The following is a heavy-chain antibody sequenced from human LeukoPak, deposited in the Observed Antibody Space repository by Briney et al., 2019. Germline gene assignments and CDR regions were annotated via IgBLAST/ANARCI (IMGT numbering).Heavy chain of an antibody. CDR2: IKQDGSEK. CDR3: ARPHLWFGELYFDY. D-gene: IGHD3-10*01. CDR1: GFTFSSYW. J-gene: IGHJ4*02. V-gene: IGHV3-7*01. Sequence: PGGSLRLSCAASGFTFSSYWMSWVRQAPGKGLEWVANIKQDGSEKYYVDSVKDRFTISRDNAKNSLYLQMNSLRAEDTAVYYCARPHLWFGELYFDYWGQGTLVTVSS.